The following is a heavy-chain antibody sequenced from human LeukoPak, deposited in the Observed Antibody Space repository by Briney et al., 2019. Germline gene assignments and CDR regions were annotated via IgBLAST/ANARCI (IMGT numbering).Heavy chain of an antibody. CDR1: GGTFSSYA. J-gene: IGHJ4*02. CDR2: IIPIFGTA. V-gene: IGHV1-69*13. Sequence: ASVKVSCKASGGTFSSYAISWVRQAPGQGLEWMGGIIPIFGTANYAQKFQGRVTITADESTSTAYMELSSLRSEDTAVYYCASTWSSSGYSSSWYVYDYWGQGTLVTVSS. CDR3: ASTWSSSGYSSSWYVYDY. D-gene: IGHD6-13*01.